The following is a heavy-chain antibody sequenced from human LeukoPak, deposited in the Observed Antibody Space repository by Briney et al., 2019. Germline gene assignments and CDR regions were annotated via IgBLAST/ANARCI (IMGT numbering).Heavy chain of an antibody. J-gene: IGHJ4*02. V-gene: IGHV3-21*01. CDR3: ARDPAGIAASSDY. D-gene: IGHD6-13*01. CDR2: ISSSSSYI. CDR1: GFTFSSYS. Sequence: GGSLRLSCAASGFTFSSYSMNWVRQAPGKGLEWVSSISSSSSYIYYADSVKGRFTISRDNAKNSLYLQMNSLRAEDTAVYYCARDPAGIAASSDYWGQGTLVTVSS.